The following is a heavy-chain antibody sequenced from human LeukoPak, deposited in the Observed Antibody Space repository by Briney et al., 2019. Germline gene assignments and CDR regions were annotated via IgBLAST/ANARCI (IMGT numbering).Heavy chain of an antibody. CDR1: GFTVSSHY. CDR3: ARDAYSSSPSHYYYGMDV. CDR2: IYSGGIT. Sequence: GGSLRLSCAASGFTVSSHYMSWVRQAPGKGLEWVSVIYSGGITYYADSVKGRFTNSRDNSKNTVYLQMNSLRAEDMAVYYCARDAYSSSPSHYYYGMDVWGQGTTVTVSS. V-gene: IGHV3-66*01. D-gene: IGHD6-13*01. J-gene: IGHJ6*02.